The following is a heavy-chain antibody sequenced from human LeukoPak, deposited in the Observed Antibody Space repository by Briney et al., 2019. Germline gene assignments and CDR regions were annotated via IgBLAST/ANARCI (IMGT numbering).Heavy chain of an antibody. V-gene: IGHV4-31*03. CDR1: GGSISSGGYY. CDR3: AREGVYDILTGPMD. CDR2: IYYSGST. J-gene: IGHJ4*02. Sequence: PSQTLSLTCTVSGGSISSGGYYWSWIRQHPGRGLEWIVYIYYSGSTYYNPSLKSRVTISVDTSKNQFSLKLSSVTAADTAVYYCAREGVYDILTGPMDWGQGTLVTVPS. D-gene: IGHD3-9*01.